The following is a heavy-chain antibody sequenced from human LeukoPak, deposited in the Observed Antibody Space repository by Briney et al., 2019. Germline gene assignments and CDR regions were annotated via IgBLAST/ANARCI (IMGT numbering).Heavy chain of an antibody. J-gene: IGHJ4*02. D-gene: IGHD6-13*01. CDR1: GFTVSSNY. V-gene: IGHV3-53*01. Sequence: PGGSLRLSCAASGFTVSSNYMSWVRQAPGKGLEWVAVIYSGGSIYYADSVKGRFTISRDTSKNTLYLQMNSLRAEGTAVYYCARAAAGTSFDYWGQGTPVTVSS. CDR3: ARAAAGTSFDY. CDR2: IYSGGSI.